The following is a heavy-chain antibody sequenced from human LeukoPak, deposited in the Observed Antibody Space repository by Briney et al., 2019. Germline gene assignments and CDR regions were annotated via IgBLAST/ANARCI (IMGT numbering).Heavy chain of an antibody. J-gene: IGHJ2*01. D-gene: IGHD6-13*01. CDR1: GGSISSCY. CDR3: ARDSSYSSSWGDWYFDL. V-gene: IGHV4-59*01. CDR2: IYYSGST. Sequence: SETLSPTCTVSGGSISSCYWSWIRQPPGKGLEWIGYIYYSGSTNYNPSLKSRVTISVDTSKNQFSLKLSSVTAADTAVYYCARDSSYSSSWGDWYFDLWGRGTLVTVSS.